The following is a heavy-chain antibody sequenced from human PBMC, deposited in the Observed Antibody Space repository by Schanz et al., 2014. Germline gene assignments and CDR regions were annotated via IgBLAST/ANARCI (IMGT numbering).Heavy chain of an antibody. CDR2: ISSTSTYL. Sequence: DVQLLESGGGLVQPGGSLRLSCAVSGFGLSGHYMHWVRQTPGKGLVWVSSISSTSTYLYYADSVKGRFTISRDSARNSLYLQMSSLRAEDTAVYYCARGTPFLCDYWGQGTLVTVSS. J-gene: IGHJ4*02. D-gene: IGHD3-16*01. CDR1: GFGLSGHY. CDR3: ARGTPFLCDY. V-gene: IGHV3-21*01.